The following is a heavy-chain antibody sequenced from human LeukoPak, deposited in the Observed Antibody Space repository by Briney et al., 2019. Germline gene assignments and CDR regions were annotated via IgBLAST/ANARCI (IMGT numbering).Heavy chain of an antibody. CDR3: VRQQTSHGNFDY. V-gene: IGHV3-13*01. CDR1: GFTFSNHA. J-gene: IGHJ4*02. CDR2: IGIAGDT. D-gene: IGHD1-26*01. Sequence: PGGSLRLSCATSGFTFSNHAMHWVRQATGKGLEWVSAIGIAGDTFYPGSVKGRFTISRENAKNSLSLQINSLKAEGTAVYYCVRQQTSHGNFDYWGQGTLVTVSS.